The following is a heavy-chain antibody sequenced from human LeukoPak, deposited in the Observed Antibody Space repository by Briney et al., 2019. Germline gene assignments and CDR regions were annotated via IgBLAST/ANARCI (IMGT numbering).Heavy chain of an antibody. CDR1: GFTFSSFS. V-gene: IGHV3-48*02. CDR3: VRGYFYYMDV. Sequence: PGLSLRLSCAASGFTFSSFSMHWVRQARATGLEWYAYINNSGNSIYYEDYVKGRFAISRENAKNSVYLQMNSLRDGDTAVYYCVRGYFYYMDVWGKGTTVTVSS. D-gene: IGHD2-21*01. CDR2: INNSGNSI. J-gene: IGHJ6*03.